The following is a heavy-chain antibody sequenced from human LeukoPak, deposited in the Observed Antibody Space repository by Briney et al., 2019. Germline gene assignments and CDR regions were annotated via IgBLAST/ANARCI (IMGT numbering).Heavy chain of an antibody. D-gene: IGHD5-18*01. CDR2: IWYDGSNK. J-gene: IGHJ4*02. Sequence: PGGSLRLSCAASGFTFSSYGMHWVRQAPGKGLEWVAVIWYDGSNKYYADSVKGRFTISRDNSKNTLYLQMNSLRAEDTAVYYCARVGWDTAMVTTHFDYWGQGTLVTVSS. V-gene: IGHV3-33*01. CDR1: GFTFSSYG. CDR3: ARVGWDTAMVTTHFDY.